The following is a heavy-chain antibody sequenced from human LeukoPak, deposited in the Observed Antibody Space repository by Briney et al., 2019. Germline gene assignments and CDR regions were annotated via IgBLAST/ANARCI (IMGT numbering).Heavy chain of an antibody. CDR1: GFTFSSFW. CDR3: ARTGLWRFDY. V-gene: IGHV3-74*01. J-gene: IGHJ4*02. D-gene: IGHD2/OR15-2a*01. CDR2: INPDGSTT. Sequence: GGSLRLSCAASGFTFSSFWMHWARQAPGKGLVWVSRINPDGSTTNYADSVKGRFTISRDNAKNTLYLQMNSLRAEDTAVYYCARTGLWRFDYWGQGALVTVSS.